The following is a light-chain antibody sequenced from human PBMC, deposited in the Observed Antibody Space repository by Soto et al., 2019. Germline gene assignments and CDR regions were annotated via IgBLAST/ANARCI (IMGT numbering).Light chain of an antibody. CDR2: GVF. CDR3: QHYDGSPRT. CDR1: QSVKSNY. Sequence: ETVLTQSPGTVSLSPGERATLSCRTSQSVKSNYLAWYQQKPGQAPRLLIYGVFNRATGIPDRFSDSGSGTDFTLTISGLEPEDSAVYYCQHYDGSPRTFGQGTKLEIK. J-gene: IGKJ2*01. V-gene: IGKV3-20*01.